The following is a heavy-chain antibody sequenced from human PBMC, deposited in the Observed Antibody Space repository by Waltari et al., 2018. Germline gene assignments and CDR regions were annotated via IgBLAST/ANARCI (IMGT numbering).Heavy chain of an antibody. CDR3: ARILVNSAFHTTIDS. Sequence: QDTLRESGPALVKHTQTLKLTCTFSGFSLSTSGMCVSWIRQPPGKALEWLARVGWDDDKYYSTSLKTRLTNSKDTSKSQVVLKMTYMDPIDTATYYCARILVNSAFHTTIDSSGQGTLVTVSS. CDR1: GFSLSTSGMC. D-gene: IGHD2-2*01. CDR2: VGWDDDK. J-gene: IGHJ4*02. V-gene: IGHV2-70*15.